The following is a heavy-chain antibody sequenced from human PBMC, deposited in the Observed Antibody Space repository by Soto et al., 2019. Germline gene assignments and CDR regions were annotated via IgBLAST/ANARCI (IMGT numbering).Heavy chain of an antibody. CDR2: IIPIFGTA. Sequence: SVKVSCKASGGTFSSYAISWVRQAPGQGLEWMGGIIPIFGTANYAQKFRGRVTITADESTSTAYMELSSLRSEDTAVYYCARDRFGDAADYYGSEDYYGMDVWGQGTTVTVSS. V-gene: IGHV1-69*13. D-gene: IGHD3-10*01. J-gene: IGHJ6*02. CDR3: ARDRFGDAADYYGSEDYYGMDV. CDR1: GGTFSSYA.